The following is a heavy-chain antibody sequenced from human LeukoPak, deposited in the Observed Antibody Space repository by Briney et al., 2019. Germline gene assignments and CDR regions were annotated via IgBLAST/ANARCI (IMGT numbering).Heavy chain of an antibody. CDR1: GYSISSGYY. D-gene: IGHD3-22*01. CDR2: IYHSGST. J-gene: IGHJ4*02. CDR3: ARDRLSDYDSSGYPPFDY. Sequence: SETLSLTCTVSGYSISSGYYWGWIRQPPGKGLEWIGTIYHSGSTYYNPSLKSRITISVDTSKNQFSLKLSSVTAADTAVYYCARDRLSDYDSSGYPPFDYWGQGTLVTVSS. V-gene: IGHV4-38-2*02.